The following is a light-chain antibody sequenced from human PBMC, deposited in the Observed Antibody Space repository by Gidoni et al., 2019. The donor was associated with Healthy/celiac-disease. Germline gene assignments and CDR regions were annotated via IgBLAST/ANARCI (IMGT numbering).Light chain of an antibody. CDR2: WAS. Sequence: DIVMTQSPDSLAVSLGERATINCKSSQSVLYSSNNKNYLAWYQQKPGQPPKLLIYWASTRESGVPDRFSGSGSGTDFTLTISSLQAEDVAVYYCQQYYSTPPTFXQXTKVGIK. J-gene: IGKJ1*01. V-gene: IGKV4-1*01. CDR1: QSVLYSSNNKNY. CDR3: QQYYSTPPT.